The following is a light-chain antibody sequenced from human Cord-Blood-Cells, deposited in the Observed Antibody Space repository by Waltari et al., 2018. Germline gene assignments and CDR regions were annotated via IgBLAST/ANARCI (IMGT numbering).Light chain of an antibody. CDR2: AAS. CDR3: QQYYSYPLT. V-gene: IGKV1-8*01. J-gene: IGKJ4*01. CDR1: QGISSY. Sequence: IRMTQSPSSFSASTGDRVTITCRASQGISSYLAWYQQKPGKAPKLLIYAASTLQIGVPSRFSRSGSGTDFTLTISCLQSEDFATYYCQQYYSYPLTFGGGTKVEIK.